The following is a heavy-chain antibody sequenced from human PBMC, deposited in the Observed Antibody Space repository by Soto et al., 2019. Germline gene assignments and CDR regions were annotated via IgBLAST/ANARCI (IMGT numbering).Heavy chain of an antibody. D-gene: IGHD4-17*01. Sequence: PSETLSLTCAVYGESFSGYYWSWIRQPPGKGLEWIGEINRSRSTNHNPSLKSRVTISVDTSKNQFSLKLTSVTAADTAVYYCGRISAHGDYAYWGQGTLVTVSS. CDR2: INRSRST. V-gene: IGHV4-34*01. CDR1: GESFSGYY. J-gene: IGHJ4*02. CDR3: GRISAHGDYAY.